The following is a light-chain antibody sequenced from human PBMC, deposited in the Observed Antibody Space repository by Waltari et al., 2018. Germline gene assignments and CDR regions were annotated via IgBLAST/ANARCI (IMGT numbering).Light chain of an antibody. CDR1: KLEDKY. V-gene: IGLV3-1*01. J-gene: IGLJ1*01. Sequence: SYELTQPPSVSVSPGQTATISCSAPKLEDKYVCWYQQKPGQPPVLVMYQDTKRPSGIPDRFSGSNSGNTATLIISEAHAFDEADYYCQTWDGTTVFGGGTRVTVL. CDR2: QDT. CDR3: QTWDGTTV.